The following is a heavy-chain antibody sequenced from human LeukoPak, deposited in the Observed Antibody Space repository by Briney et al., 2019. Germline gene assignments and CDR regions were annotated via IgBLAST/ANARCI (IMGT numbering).Heavy chain of an antibody. CDR2: ISGSGGST. CDR1: GFTFSSYA. D-gene: IGHD6-6*01. J-gene: IGHJ6*02. V-gene: IGHV3-23*01. Sequence: GGSLRLSCAASGFTFSSYAMSWVRQAPGKGLEWVSAISGSGGSTYYADSVKGRFTISRDNSKNTLYLQMNSLRAEDTAVYYCAKDGSSRDYYYYGMDVWGQGTTVTVSS. CDR3: AKDGSSRDYYYYGMDV.